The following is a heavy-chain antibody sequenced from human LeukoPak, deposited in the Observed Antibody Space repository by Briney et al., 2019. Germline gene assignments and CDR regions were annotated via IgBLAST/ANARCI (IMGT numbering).Heavy chain of an antibody. CDR1: GGAIRSYY. D-gene: IGHD1-26*01. Sequence: SETLSLTCTVSGGAIRSYYWSWIRQPPGKGLEWIGYIHYSGSTNYSPSLKSRVTISVDTSKNQFSLKLSSVTAADTAVYYCARHVTLMGADYWGREPWSPSPQ. CDR2: IHYSGST. CDR3: ARHVTLMGADY. V-gene: IGHV4-59*08. J-gene: IGHJ4*02.